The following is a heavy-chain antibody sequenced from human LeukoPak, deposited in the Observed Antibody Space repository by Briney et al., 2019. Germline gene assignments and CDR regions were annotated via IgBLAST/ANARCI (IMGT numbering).Heavy chain of an antibody. CDR2: IYYGGST. J-gene: IGHJ4*02. D-gene: IGHD5-24*01. CDR1: GDSISGSSYY. Sequence: SETLSLTCTVSGDSISGSSYYWGWIRQPPGKGLEWIGNIYYGGSTYYNPSLKSRVSISVDTSNNQFSLKVSSVTAADTAVYYCPSADGYKIDYWGQGTLVTVSS. CDR3: PSADGYKIDY. V-gene: IGHV4-39*01.